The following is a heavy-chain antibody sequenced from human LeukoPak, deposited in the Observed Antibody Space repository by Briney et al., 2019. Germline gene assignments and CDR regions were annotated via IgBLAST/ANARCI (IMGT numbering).Heavy chain of an antibody. CDR1: GGSFSGYY. V-gene: IGHV4-34*01. D-gene: IGHD1-26*01. CDR2: INHSGST. Sequence: SETLSLTCAVYGGSFSGYYWSWIRQPPGKGLEWIGEINHSGSTNYNPSLKSRVTISVDTSKNQFSLKLSSVTAADTAVYYCARQMGGGGSYYFDYWGQGTLVTVSS. J-gene: IGHJ4*02. CDR3: ARQMGGGGSYYFDY.